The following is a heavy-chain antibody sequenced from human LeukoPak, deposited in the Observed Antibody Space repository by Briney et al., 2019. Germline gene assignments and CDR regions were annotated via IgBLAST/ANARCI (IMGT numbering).Heavy chain of an antibody. CDR2: IDPNTGGT. CDR1: GYAFTGYY. CDR3: ARAPMIVVVFPPRLDF. Sequence: ASVKVSCKTSGYAFTGYYMHWVRQAPGQGLEWMGWIDPNTGGTNYAQKFQGRVTMTSDTSISTAYMELSSLRSDDTAMYYCARAPMIVVVFPPRLDFWGQGTLVTVSS. D-gene: IGHD3-22*01. V-gene: IGHV1-2*02. J-gene: IGHJ4*02.